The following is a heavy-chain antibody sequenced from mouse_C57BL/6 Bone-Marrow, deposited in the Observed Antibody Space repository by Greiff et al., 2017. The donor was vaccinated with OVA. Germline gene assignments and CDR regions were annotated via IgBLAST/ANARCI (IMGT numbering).Heavy chain of an antibody. D-gene: IGHD2-5*01. CDR3: TRGYSNYYAMDY. CDR1: GYTFTDYE. CDR2: IDPETGGT. J-gene: IGHJ4*01. V-gene: IGHV1-15*01. Sequence: VQLQQSGAELVRPGASVTLSCKASGYTFTDYEMHWVKQTPVHGLEWIGAIDPETGGTAYNQKFKGKAILTADQSSSTAYMQLRSLTSEDSAVYYCTRGYSNYYAMDYCGQGTSVTVSS.